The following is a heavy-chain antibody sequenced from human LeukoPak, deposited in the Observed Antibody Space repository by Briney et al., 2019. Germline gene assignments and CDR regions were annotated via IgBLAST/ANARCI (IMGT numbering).Heavy chain of an antibody. D-gene: IGHD6-13*01. J-gene: IGHJ3*02. V-gene: IGHV3-48*03. CDR3: ARDPLGSSSWSDAFDI. Sequence: PGGSLRLSCAASGFTFSSYEMNWVRQAPGKGLGWVSYISSGGSTLYYADSVKVRFTISRDNAKNSLYLKMNSLRAEDTAVYYCARDPLGSSSWSDAFDIWGQGTMVTVSS. CDR2: ISSGGSTL. CDR1: GFTFSSYE.